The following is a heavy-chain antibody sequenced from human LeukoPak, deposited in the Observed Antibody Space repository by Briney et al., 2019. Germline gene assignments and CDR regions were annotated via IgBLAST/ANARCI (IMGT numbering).Heavy chain of an antibody. CDR3: ARDKRYYYGMDV. CDR1: GFTFSSYG. V-gene: IGHV3-33*01. Sequence: GRSLRLSCAASGFTFSSYGMHLVRQAPGKGLEWVAVIWYDGSNKYYADSVKGRFTISRDNSKNTLYLQMNSLRAEDTAVYYCARDKRYYYGMDVWGQGTTVTVSS. J-gene: IGHJ6*02. CDR2: IWYDGSNK.